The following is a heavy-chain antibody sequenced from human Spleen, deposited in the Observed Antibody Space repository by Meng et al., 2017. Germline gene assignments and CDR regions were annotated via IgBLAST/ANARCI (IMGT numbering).Heavy chain of an antibody. CDR1: GVSFSGYY. V-gene: IGHV4-34*01. CDR2: INHSGST. Sequence: QGQRHQWGAGLLKPSETLSLTCAVYGVSFSGYYWSWIRQPPGKGLEWIGEINHSGSTNYNPSLKSRVTISVDTSKNQFSLKLSSVTAADTAVYYCARGRGSGWYFHHFDYWGQGTLVTVSS. J-gene: IGHJ4*02. CDR3: ARGRGSGWYFHHFDY. D-gene: IGHD6-19*01.